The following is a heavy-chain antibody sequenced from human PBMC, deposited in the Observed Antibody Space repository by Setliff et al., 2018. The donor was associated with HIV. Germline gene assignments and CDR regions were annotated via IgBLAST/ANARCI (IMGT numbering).Heavy chain of an antibody. J-gene: IGHJ4*02. D-gene: IGHD3-10*01. CDR3: AKGTREYYGAASYARLDN. CDR2: ISPRAGST. CDR1: GYSFTNSY. Sequence: ASVKVSCKTSGYSFTNSYLHWVRQAPGQGLEWMGMISPRAGSTNYAQNFQGRVSMTRDTSTSTVYMELSSLRSEDTAVFYCAKGTREYYGAASYARLDNWGQGTLVTVSS. V-gene: IGHV1-46*01.